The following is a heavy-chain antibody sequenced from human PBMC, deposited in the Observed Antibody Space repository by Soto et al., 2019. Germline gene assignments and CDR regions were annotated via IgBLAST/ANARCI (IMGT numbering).Heavy chain of an antibody. Sequence: SETLSLTCAVSGGSIISGGYYWSWIRQPPGKGLEWIGYIYYSGSTNYNPSLKSRVTISVDTSKNQFSLKLSSVTAADTAVYYCARHFPGPRVEYQLPRPYYYYYGMDVWGQGTTVTVSS. CDR1: GGSIISGGYY. J-gene: IGHJ6*02. V-gene: IGHV4-61*08. D-gene: IGHD2-2*01. CDR2: IYYSGST. CDR3: ARHFPGPRVEYQLPRPYYYYYGMDV.